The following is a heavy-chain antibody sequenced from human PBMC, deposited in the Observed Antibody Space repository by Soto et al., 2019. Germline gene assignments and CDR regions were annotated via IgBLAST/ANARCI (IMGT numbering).Heavy chain of an antibody. CDR1: GGSISSGDSY. CDR2: IYCSGST. Sequence: QVQLQESGPGLVKPSQTLPLTCTVSGGSISSGDSYWGWIRQPPGRRLEWIGYIYCSGSTYYTPSLNSRVTISVDTSKNQFSLKLSSVTAADTAVYYCARTAKTYYYDSSGYYYTFDIWGQGTMVTVSS. CDR3: ARTAKTYYYDSSGYYYTFDI. V-gene: IGHV4-30-4*01. D-gene: IGHD3-22*01. J-gene: IGHJ3*02.